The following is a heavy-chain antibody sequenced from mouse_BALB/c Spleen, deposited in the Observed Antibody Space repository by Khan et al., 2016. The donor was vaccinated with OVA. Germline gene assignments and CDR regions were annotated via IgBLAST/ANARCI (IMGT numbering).Heavy chain of an antibody. Sequence: EVELVESGGDLVKPGGSLKLSCAASGFTFSSYSMSWVRQTPDKRLEWVATISSGGDYTYYPDSVKGRFTISRDNAKNTPYLQMSSLKSEDTAMCYCASHLTGSFAYWGQGTLVTVSA. D-gene: IGHD4-1*01. CDR3: ASHLTGSFAY. CDR2: ISSGGDYT. CDR1: GFTFSSYS. V-gene: IGHV5-6*01. J-gene: IGHJ3*01.